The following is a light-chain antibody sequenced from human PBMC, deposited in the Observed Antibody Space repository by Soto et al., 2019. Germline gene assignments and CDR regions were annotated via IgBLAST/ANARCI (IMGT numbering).Light chain of an antibody. CDR3: HQTYSFPPT. Sequence: DLQMTQSPSSLSASVGDSVTITCRASQSISNYVNWYQHKLGKAPTLLIYAASVLQSGAPSKFSGSGSGTDFTLTITSLQPEDFAVYYCHQTYSFPPTFGHGTKLDI. CDR1: QSISNY. CDR2: AAS. J-gene: IGKJ2*01. V-gene: IGKV1-39*01.